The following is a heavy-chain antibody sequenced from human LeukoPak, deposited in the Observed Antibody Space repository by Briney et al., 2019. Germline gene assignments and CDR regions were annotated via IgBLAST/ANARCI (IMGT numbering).Heavy chain of an antibody. V-gene: IGHV3-7*01. D-gene: IGHD3-16*02. Sequence: GGSLRLSCSASGFTFSTFPMHWVRQAPGQGLEWVANIKHDGREKYYVDSVKGRFTISRDDGQNSLSLHMNSVRAEDTAVYYCGYTNNFYHWGQGALVVVSA. CDR2: IKHDGREK. CDR3: GYTNNFYH. CDR1: GFTFSTFP. J-gene: IGHJ4*02.